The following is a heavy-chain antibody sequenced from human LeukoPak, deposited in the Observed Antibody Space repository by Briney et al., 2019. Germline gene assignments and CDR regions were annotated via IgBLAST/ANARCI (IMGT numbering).Heavy chain of an antibody. D-gene: IGHD3-3*01. J-gene: IGHJ4*02. V-gene: IGHV1-3*04. CDR1: GYTFTNYA. Sequence: ASVKVSCKASGYTFTNYAIHWVRQAPGQGLEWMGWLNTGNGDTKYSQQFQDRVTIIRDTSANTAYMELSSLRSEDTAVYYCAREGDYDFWSGYYSPRGFDYWGQGTLVTVSS. CDR3: AREGDYDFWSGYYSPRGFDY. CDR2: LNTGNGDT.